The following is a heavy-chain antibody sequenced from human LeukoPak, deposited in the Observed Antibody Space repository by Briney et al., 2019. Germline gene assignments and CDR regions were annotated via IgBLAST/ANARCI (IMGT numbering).Heavy chain of an antibody. Sequence: GGSLRLFCAASGFTFSSYGMHWVRQAPGKGLEWVAFIRYDGSNKYYADSVKGRFTISRDNSKNTLYLLMNSLRAEDTAVYYCAKDYDFWSGYYSVWGQGTLVTVSS. CDR1: GFTFSSYG. CDR3: AKDYDFWSGYYSV. CDR2: IRYDGSNK. J-gene: IGHJ4*02. V-gene: IGHV3-30*02. D-gene: IGHD3-3*01.